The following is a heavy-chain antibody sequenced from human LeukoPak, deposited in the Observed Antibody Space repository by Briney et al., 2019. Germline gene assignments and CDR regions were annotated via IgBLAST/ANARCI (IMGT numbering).Heavy chain of an antibody. V-gene: IGHV1-3*01. Sequence: EASVKVSCKASGYTFAKYAIHWVRQAPGQRLEWMGWINAGNGITRYSQKFQGGVTITRDTSASTAYMELSSLRSEDTAVYYCARSILVVPVASHYNYGVDVWGQGTTVTVSS. CDR3: ARSILVVPVASHYNYGVDV. CDR2: INAGNGIT. D-gene: IGHD2-2*01. J-gene: IGHJ6*02. CDR1: GYTFAKYA.